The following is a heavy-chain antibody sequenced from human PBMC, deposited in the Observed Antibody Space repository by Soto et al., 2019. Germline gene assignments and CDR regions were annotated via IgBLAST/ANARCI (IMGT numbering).Heavy chain of an antibody. Sequence: SVKVSCKASGGTFSSYAISWVRQAPGQGLEWMGGIIPIFGTANYAQKFQGRVTITADESTSTAYMELSSLRSEDTAVYYCARRNVEYGGNPSGNWFDHWGQGTLVTVSS. J-gene: IGHJ5*02. CDR2: IIPIFGTA. CDR3: ARRNVEYGGNPSGNWFDH. D-gene: IGHD2-15*01. V-gene: IGHV1-69*13. CDR1: GGTFSSYA.